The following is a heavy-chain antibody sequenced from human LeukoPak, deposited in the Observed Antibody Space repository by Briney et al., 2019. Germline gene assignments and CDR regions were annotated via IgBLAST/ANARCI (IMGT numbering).Heavy chain of an antibody. J-gene: IGHJ3*02. CDR3: ARLLAPTGRITMIVVVPNPGGAFDI. CDR2: IYHSGST. CDR1: GGSISSSSYY. V-gene: IGHV4-39*07. Sequence: PSETLSLTCTVSGGSISSSSYYWGWIRQPPGKGLEWIGSIYHSGSTNYNPSLKSRVTISVDKSKNQFSLKLSSVTAADTAVYYCARLLAPTGRITMIVVVPNPGGAFDIWGQGTMVTVSS. D-gene: IGHD3-22*01.